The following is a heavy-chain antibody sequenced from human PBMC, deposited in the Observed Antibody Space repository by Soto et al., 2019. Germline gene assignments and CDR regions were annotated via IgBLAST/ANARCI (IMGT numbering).Heavy chain of an antibody. Sequence: ASVKVSCKASGYTFTSYDINWVRQATGQGLEWMGWMNPNSGNTGYAQKFQGRVTMTRNTSISTAYMELSSLRSEDTAVYYCARSRITYYDFWSGYRTRNNDAFDIWG. V-gene: IGHV1-8*01. D-gene: IGHD3-3*01. J-gene: IGHJ3*02. CDR1: GYTFTSYD. CDR2: MNPNSGNT. CDR3: ARSRITYYDFWSGYRTRNNDAFDI.